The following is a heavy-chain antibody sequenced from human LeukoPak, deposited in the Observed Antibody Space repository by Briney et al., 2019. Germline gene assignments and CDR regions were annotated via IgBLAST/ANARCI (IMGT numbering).Heavy chain of an antibody. V-gene: IGHV3-23*01. CDR1: GFTFSDFA. J-gene: IGHJ4*01. CDR2: IGGRGVSA. D-gene: IGHD3-16*02. CDR3: AKDRSGSYPPHSIDY. Sequence: GGSLRLSCAASGFTFSDFAMNWVRQAPGKGLEWVSSIGGRGVSAYYADSVKGRFTISRDNSKNTLYLQMNSLTAEDTAVYYCAKDRSGSYPPHSIDYWGQGSLVTVSS.